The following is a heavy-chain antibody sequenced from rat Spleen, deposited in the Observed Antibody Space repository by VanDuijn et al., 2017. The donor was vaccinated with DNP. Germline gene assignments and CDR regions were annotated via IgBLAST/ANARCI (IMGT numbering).Heavy chain of an antibody. CDR2: INPDGGSA. J-gene: IGHJ2*01. D-gene: IGHD1-9*01. Sequence: EVQLVESGGDLVQPGRSLKLPCVPSGFPFIYYWMAWVRQAPGKGLEWVASINPDGGSAYYLDSVKGRFTISRDNAKSTLYLQMDSLRSEDTATYYCTTESTYYGYFDYWGQGVMVTVSS. CDR3: TTESTYYGYFDY. V-gene: IGHV5-31*01. CDR1: GFPFIYYW.